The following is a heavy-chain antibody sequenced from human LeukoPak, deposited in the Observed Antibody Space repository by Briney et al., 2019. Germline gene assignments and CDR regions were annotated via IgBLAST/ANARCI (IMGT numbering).Heavy chain of an antibody. CDR3: ARVEADRTMVRGAPPANWFDP. V-gene: IGHV1-18*04. CDR1: GYTFTGYY. Sequence: GASVKVSCKASGYTFTGYYMHWVRQAPGQGLEWMGWISAYNGNTNYAQKLQGRVTMTTDTSTSTAYMEVRSLRSDDTAVYYCARVEADRTMVRGAPPANWFDPWGQGTLVTVSS. D-gene: IGHD3-10*01. CDR2: ISAYNGNT. J-gene: IGHJ5*02.